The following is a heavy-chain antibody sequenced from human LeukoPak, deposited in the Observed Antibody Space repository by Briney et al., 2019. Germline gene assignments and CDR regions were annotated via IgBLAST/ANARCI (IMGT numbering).Heavy chain of an antibody. J-gene: IGHJ3*02. Sequence: GASVKVSCKASGYTFTSYDINWVRQATGQGLEWMGRINPNRGGTNYAQKFQGRVTMTRDTSISTAYMELSRLRSDDTAVYYCARDSGHDAFDIWGQGTMVTVSS. V-gene: IGHV1-2*06. CDR3: ARDSGHDAFDI. CDR2: INPNRGGT. D-gene: IGHD5-12*01. CDR1: GYTFTSYD.